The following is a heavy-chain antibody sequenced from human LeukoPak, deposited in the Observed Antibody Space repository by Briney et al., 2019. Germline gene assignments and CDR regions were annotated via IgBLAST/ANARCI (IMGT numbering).Heavy chain of an antibody. CDR1: GFTFSSYA. D-gene: IGHD2-15*01. J-gene: IGHJ3*02. V-gene: IGHV3-30-3*01. CDR2: ISYDGSNK. Sequence: GRSLRLSCAASGFTFSSYAMHWVRQAPGKGLEWVAVISYDGSNKYYADSVKGRFTISRDDSKNTLYLQMNSLRAEDTAVYYCARDLCSGGSCYSAFDIWGQGTMVTVSS. CDR3: ARDLCSGGSCYSAFDI.